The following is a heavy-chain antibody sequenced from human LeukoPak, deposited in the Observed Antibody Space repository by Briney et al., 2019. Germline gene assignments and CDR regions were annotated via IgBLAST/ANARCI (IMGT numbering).Heavy chain of an antibody. D-gene: IGHD6-19*01. CDR1: GFIFSTYA. V-gene: IGHV3-64*02. Sequence: GGSLRLSCAASGFIFSTYAMDWVRQAPGKGLEYVSTISTDGGITHYADSVKGRFTISRDNSKNTLYLQMGSLRAEDMAVYYCAGGRASGDSSGWYDTFDIWGQGTMVTVSS. CDR2: ISTDGGIT. J-gene: IGHJ3*02. CDR3: AGGRASGDSSGWYDTFDI.